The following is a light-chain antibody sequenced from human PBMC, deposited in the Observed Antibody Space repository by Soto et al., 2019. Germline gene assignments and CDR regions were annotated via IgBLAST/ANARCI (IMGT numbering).Light chain of an antibody. CDR1: SGHSSYA. CDR3: QTWDTGIRV. Sequence: QPVLTQSPSASASLGASVKLTCTLSSGHSSYAIAWHQQQPEKGPRYLMKLNSDGSHSKGDGIPDRFSGSSSGAERYPTISSLQSEDEADYYCQTWDTGIRVFGGGTKLTVL. V-gene: IGLV4-69*01. J-gene: IGLJ2*01. CDR2: LNSDGSH.